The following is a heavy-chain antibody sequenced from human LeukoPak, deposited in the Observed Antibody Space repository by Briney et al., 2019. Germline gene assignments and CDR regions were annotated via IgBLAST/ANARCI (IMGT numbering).Heavy chain of an antibody. D-gene: IGHD4-23*01. Sequence: SETLSLTCTVSGGSISSGGYYWSWIRQHPGKGLEWIGYIYYSGSTYYNPSLKSRATISIDTSKNQFSLNLNSVTAADTAMYYCARHEDGGTYPLNYWGQGTLVTVSS. CDR1: GGSISSGGYY. CDR2: IYYSGST. CDR3: ARHEDGGTYPLNY. J-gene: IGHJ4*02. V-gene: IGHV4-31*03.